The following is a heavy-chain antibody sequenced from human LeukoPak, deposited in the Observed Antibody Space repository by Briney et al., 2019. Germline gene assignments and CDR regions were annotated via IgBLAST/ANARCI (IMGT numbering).Heavy chain of an antibody. V-gene: IGHV1-69*01. CDR1: GGTFSSYA. CDR2: IIPIFGTA. Sequence: SVKVSCKASGGTFSSYAISWVRQAPGQGLEWMGGIIPIFGTANYAQKFQGRVTITADESMSTAYMELSSLRSEDTAVYYCARGRRRPYCSSTSRYTYDPFDYWGQGTLVTVSS. CDR3: ARGRRRPYCSSTSRYTYDPFDY. J-gene: IGHJ4*02. D-gene: IGHD2-2*02.